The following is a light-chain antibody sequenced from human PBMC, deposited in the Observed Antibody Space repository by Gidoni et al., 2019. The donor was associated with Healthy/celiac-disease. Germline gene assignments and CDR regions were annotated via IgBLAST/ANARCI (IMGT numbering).Light chain of an antibody. CDR1: QSISSW. V-gene: IGKV1-5*03. J-gene: IGKJ3*01. CDR3: QQYNSYSAP. CDR2: KAS. Sequence: DIQMTQSPSTLSASVGDRVTITCRASQSISSWLAWYQQKPGKAPKLLIYKASSLESGVPSRFSGSGSGTEFTLTISSLQPDDFATYYCQQYNSYSAPFGPXTKVDIK.